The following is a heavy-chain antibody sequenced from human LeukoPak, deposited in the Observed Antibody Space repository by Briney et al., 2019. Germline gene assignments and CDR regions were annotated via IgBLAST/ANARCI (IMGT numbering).Heavy chain of an antibody. V-gene: IGHV1-2*02. Sequence: VASVKVSCKASGYTFTSHYIHWVRQAPGQGLEWMGWINPNSGGTNYAQKFQGRVTMTRDTSISTGYMEVSRLTSDDTAVYYCTRLLTVAGDYGMDVWGQGTTVTVSS. CDR3: TRLLTVAGDYGMDV. CDR2: INPNSGGT. J-gene: IGHJ6*02. D-gene: IGHD3-10*01. CDR1: GYTFTSHY.